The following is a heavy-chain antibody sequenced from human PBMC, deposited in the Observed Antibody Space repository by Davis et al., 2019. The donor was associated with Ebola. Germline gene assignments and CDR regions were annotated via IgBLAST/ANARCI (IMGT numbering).Heavy chain of an antibody. D-gene: IGHD6-13*01. Sequence: GESLKISCVVSGFTFGDYPMNWVRQAPGKGLDWVAYISESGLTIYYSDSVKGRFTISRDDAKKSLHLEMNSLRSEDTAVYYCAREQQLAAYYHGMDVWGQGTTVTVSS. CDR1: GFTFGDYP. CDR2: ISESGLTI. V-gene: IGHV3-48*03. J-gene: IGHJ6*02. CDR3: AREQQLAAYYHGMDV.